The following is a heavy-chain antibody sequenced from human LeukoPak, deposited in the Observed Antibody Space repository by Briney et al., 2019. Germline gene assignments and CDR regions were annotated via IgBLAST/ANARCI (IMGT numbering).Heavy chain of an antibody. CDR1: EYSFATYW. J-gene: IGHJ4*02. D-gene: IGHD1-26*01. CDR3: ARPLQGIVGATGFDY. V-gene: IGHV5-51*01. Sequence: GESLKISCQGSEYSFATYWIAWLRQMPGKGLEWMGVIYPSDSDTRYSPSFQGQVTISADKSIKTAYLQWSSLKASDTAMYYCARPLQGIVGATGFDYWGQGTLVTVSS. CDR2: IYPSDSDT.